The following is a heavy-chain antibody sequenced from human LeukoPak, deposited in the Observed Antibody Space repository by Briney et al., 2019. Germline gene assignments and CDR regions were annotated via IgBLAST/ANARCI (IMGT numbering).Heavy chain of an antibody. CDR1: GFTFSSYS. Sequence: GGSLRLSCAASGFTFSSYSMNWVRQAPGKGLEWVSAISGSGGSTYYADSVKGRFTISRDNSKNTLYLQMNSLRAEDTAVYYCAKDIVDTMIPASYFDYWGQGTLVTVSS. V-gene: IGHV3-23*01. CDR3: AKDIVDTMIPASYFDY. D-gene: IGHD3-22*01. J-gene: IGHJ4*02. CDR2: ISGSGGST.